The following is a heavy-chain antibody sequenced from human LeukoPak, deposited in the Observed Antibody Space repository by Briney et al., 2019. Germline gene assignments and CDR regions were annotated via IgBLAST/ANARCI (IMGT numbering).Heavy chain of an antibody. CDR2: ISGSGGST. V-gene: IGHV3-23*01. CDR3: AKDRQQSAEGALGY. J-gene: IGHJ4*02. D-gene: IGHD6-13*01. CDR1: GFTFSSYA. Sequence: GGSLRLSCAASGFTFSSYAMSWVRQAPGKGLEWVSAISGSGGSTYYADSVKGRFTISRDNSKNTLYLLMNSLRAEDTAVYYCAKDRQQSAEGALGYWGQGTLVTVSS.